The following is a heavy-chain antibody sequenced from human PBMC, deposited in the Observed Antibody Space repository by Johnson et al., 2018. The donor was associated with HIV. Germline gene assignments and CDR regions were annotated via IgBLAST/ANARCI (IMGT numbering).Heavy chain of an antibody. CDR1: GFSFSEYS. CDR3: ARDGQDRDDAFDI. Sequence: QVQLVESGGGVVQPGRSLRLSCEASGFSFSEYSVNWVRQAPGKGLEWVAVTSYDGTNKYYTDSVKGRFTISRDNSKKTLYLQMNSLRAEDTAVYYCARDGQDRDDAFDIWGQGTMVTVSS. J-gene: IGHJ3*02. V-gene: IGHV3-30*04. D-gene: IGHD3-22*01. CDR2: TSYDGTNK.